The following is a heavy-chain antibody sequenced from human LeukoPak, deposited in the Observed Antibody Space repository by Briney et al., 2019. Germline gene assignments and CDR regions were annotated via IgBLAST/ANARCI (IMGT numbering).Heavy chain of an antibody. Sequence: PGGSLRLSCAASGFTFGSYWMSWVRQAPGKGLEWVANIKQDGSEKYYVDSVKGRFTISRDNAKISLFLEMKSLRAEDTAVYYCARSLYDSWTGYHHGSDIWGQGTMVTVSS. CDR2: IKQDGSEK. J-gene: IGHJ3*02. D-gene: IGHD3-3*01. CDR3: ARSLYDSWTGYHHGSDI. V-gene: IGHV3-7*01. CDR1: GFTFGSYW.